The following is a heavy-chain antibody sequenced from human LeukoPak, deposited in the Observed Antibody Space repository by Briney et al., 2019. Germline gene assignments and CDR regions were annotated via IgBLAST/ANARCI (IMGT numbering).Heavy chain of an antibody. J-gene: IGHJ4*02. CDR1: GGSISSGGYY. CDR2: IYYSGST. V-gene: IGHV4-31*03. CDR3: ARAPLDYGDNYFDY. Sequence: SSQTLSLTCTVSGGSISSGGYYWSWIRQHPGRGLEWIGYIYYSGSTYYNPSLKSRVTISVDTSKNQFSLKLSSVTAADTAVYYCARAPLDYGDNYFDYWGQGTLVTVSS. D-gene: IGHD4-17*01.